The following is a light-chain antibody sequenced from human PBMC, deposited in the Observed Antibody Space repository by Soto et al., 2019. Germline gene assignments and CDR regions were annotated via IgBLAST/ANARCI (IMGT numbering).Light chain of an antibody. CDR1: QSVSSGY. CDR2: GAS. Sequence: EIVLTQSPGTLSLSPGERATLSCRASQSVSSGYLAWYQQKPGQAPRLLIYGASSRATGIPDRFSGSGSGTDFTLAISRLEPEDFAVYSCQQYGSSPRTFGQGTKLEIK. V-gene: IGKV3-20*01. J-gene: IGKJ2*01. CDR3: QQYGSSPRT.